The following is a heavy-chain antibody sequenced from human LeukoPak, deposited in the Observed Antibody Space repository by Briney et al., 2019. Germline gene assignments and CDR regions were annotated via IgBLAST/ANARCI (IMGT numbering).Heavy chain of an antibody. Sequence: GGSLRLSCAASGFTASSNYMSWVRQAPGKGLEWVSVIYSGGSTYYADSVKGRFTISRDNSKNTLYLQMNSLRAEDTAVYYCARGRYDSSGYYYYFDYWGQGTLVTVSS. D-gene: IGHD3-22*01. CDR3: ARGRYDSSGYYYYFDY. CDR2: IYSGGST. J-gene: IGHJ4*02. V-gene: IGHV3-66*02. CDR1: GFTASSNY.